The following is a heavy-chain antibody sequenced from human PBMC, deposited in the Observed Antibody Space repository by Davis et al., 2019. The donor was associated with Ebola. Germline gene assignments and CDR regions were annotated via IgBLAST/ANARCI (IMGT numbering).Heavy chain of an antibody. CDR2: ISISSTYI. D-gene: IGHD2-21*02. J-gene: IGHJ2*01. V-gene: IGHV3-21*01. CDR3: VRDPALVVTGGGWFFGL. Sequence: GGSLRLSCAASGFTFSSYSMNWVRQAPGKGLEWVSFISISSTYIYYADSVKVRFTTSRDNAKNSLYLQMNTLRAEDTAVYYCVRDPALVVTGGGWFFGLWGRGTLVTVSS. CDR1: GFTFSSYS.